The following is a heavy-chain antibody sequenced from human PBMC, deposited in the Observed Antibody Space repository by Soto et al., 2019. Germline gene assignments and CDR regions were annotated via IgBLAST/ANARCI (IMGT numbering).Heavy chain of an antibody. D-gene: IGHD3-10*01. CDR1: GGTFSSYA. CDR2: IIPIFGTA. CDR3: ARVGRPAVRGVIGSAFDY. J-gene: IGHJ4*02. Sequence: GASVKVSCKASGGTFSSYAISWVRQAPGQGLEWMGGIIPIFGTANYAQKFQGRVTITADESTSTAYMELSSLRSEDTAVYYCARVGRPAVRGVIGSAFDYWGQGTLVTVSS. V-gene: IGHV1-69*13.